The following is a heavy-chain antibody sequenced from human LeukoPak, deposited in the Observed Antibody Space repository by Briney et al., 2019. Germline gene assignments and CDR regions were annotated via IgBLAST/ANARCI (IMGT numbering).Heavy chain of an antibody. Sequence: SETLSLTCTVSGGSISSGDYYWRWIRQPPGKGLEWIGYIYYSGSTYYNPSLKSRVTISVDTSKNQFSLKLSSVTAAETAVYYCASLGPFWSGYYHSDYWGQGTLVTVSS. CDR1: GGSISSGDYY. CDR3: ASLGPFWSGYYHSDY. J-gene: IGHJ4*02. CDR2: IYYSGST. D-gene: IGHD3-3*01. V-gene: IGHV4-30-4*01.